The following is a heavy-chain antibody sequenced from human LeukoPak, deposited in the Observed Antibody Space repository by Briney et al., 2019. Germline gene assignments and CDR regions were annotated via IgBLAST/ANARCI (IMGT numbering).Heavy chain of an antibody. D-gene: IGHD3-3*01. CDR1: GDSISSGGYS. Sequence: SETLSLTCTVSGDSISSGGYSWSRIRQHPGKGIEWIGHIYYSGSTYYNPSLKSRFTISVDTSKNQSSLKLSSVTAADTAVYSCARAPLEWRNYYYYSYGMDVWGQGTTVTVSS. V-gene: IGHV4-31*03. CDR3: ARAPLEWRNYYYYSYGMDV. J-gene: IGHJ6*02. CDR2: IYYSGST.